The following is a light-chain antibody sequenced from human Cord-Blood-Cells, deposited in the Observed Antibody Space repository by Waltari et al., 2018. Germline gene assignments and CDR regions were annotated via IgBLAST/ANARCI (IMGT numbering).Light chain of an antibody. V-gene: IGLV2-14*01. Sequence: QSALTQPASVSGSPGQPITISCTGTSSDVGGYNYVSWYQQHPGKAPKLMIYDVSNRPAGVSNPYAGSKSGNTASLTSSGLQAEDEADYYCSSYTSSSTLVFGGGTKLTVL. CDR3: SSYTSSSTLV. J-gene: IGLJ3*02. CDR2: DVS. CDR1: SSDVGGYNY.